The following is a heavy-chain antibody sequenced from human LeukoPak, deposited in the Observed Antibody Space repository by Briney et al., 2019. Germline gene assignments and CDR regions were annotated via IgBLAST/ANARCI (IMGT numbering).Heavy chain of an antibody. CDR2: INTGNGNT. CDR1: GYIFTSYP. D-gene: IGHD5-18*01. CDR3: ARDRAMADY. Sequence: ASVKVSCKASGYIFTSYPIHWVRLAPGQRLEWMGWINTGNGNTKYSQKFEGRVTVTRDTSATAAYMELSSLRSEDTAVYYCARDRAMADYWGQGTLVTVSS. J-gene: IGHJ4*02. V-gene: IGHV1-3*04.